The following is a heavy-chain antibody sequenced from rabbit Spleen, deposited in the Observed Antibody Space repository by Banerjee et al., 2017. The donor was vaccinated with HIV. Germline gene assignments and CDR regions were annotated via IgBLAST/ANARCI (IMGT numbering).Heavy chain of an antibody. CDR3: ARDGNNSFDL. V-gene: IGHV1S40*01. CDR2: INIVTGKA. CDR1: GVSFSSSSY. D-gene: IGHD4-2*01. J-gene: IGHJ4*01. Sequence: QSLEESGGDLVKPGASLTLTCTASGVSFSSSSYMCWVRQAPGKGLEWIACINIVTGKAVYATWAKGRFIMSRASSTTVTLQMTSLTAADTATYFCARDGNNSFDLWGQGTLVTVS.